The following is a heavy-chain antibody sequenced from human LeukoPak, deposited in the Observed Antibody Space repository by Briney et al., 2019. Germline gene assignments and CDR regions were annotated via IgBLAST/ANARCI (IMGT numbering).Heavy chain of an antibody. Sequence: GGSLRLSCAASGFTFSSYAMSWVRQAPGKGLEWVSAISGSGGSTYYANSVKGRFTISRDNSKNTLYLQMNSLRAEDTAVYYCAKDPSSGWYYFDYWGQGTLVTVSS. V-gene: IGHV3-23*01. CDR3: AKDPSSGWYYFDY. D-gene: IGHD6-19*01. CDR2: ISGSGGST. CDR1: GFTFSSYA. J-gene: IGHJ4*02.